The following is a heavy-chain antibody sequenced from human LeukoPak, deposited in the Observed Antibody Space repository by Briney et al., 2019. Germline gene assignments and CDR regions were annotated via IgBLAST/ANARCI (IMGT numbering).Heavy chain of an antibody. J-gene: IGHJ4*02. CDR3: ARAHLWGSSTSELDY. Sequence: GASVKVSCKASGYTFTGYYMHWVRQAPGQGLEWMGWINPNSGGTNYAQKFQGRVTMTRDTSISAAYMELSRLRSDDTAVYYCARAHLWGSSTSELDYWGQGTLVTVSS. CDR1: GYTFTGYY. D-gene: IGHD2-2*01. CDR2: INPNSGGT. V-gene: IGHV1-2*02.